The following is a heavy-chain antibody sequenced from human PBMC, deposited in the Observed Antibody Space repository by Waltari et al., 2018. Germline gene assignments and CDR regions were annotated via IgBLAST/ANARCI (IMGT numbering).Heavy chain of an antibody. V-gene: IGHV2-5*01. CDR2: IYWNDDK. Sequence: QITLKESGPTLVKPTQTLTLTCTFSGFSLSTSGVGVGWIRQPPGKALEWLALIYWNDDKRYSPSLKSRLTITKDISKNQVVLTMTNMDPVDTATYHCAHRSDCSGGSCYSAGWFDPWGQGTLVTVSS. CDR3: AHRSDCSGGSCYSAGWFDP. CDR1: GFSLSTSGVG. D-gene: IGHD2-15*01. J-gene: IGHJ5*02.